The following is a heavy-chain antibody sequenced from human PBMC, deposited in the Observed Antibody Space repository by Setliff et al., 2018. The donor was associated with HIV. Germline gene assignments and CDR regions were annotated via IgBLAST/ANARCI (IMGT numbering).Heavy chain of an antibody. CDR2: ISGSGSTT. J-gene: IGHJ3*02. Sequence: GESLRLSCAASGFTFSSYETNWVRKAPGKGLEWVSYISGSGSTTYYADSVKGRFSISRDNAKNSLYLQMNSLRAEDTAVYYCATEGPSETPDAFDIWGQGTMVTVSS. CDR1: GFTFSSYE. CDR3: ATEGPSETPDAFDI. V-gene: IGHV3-48*03.